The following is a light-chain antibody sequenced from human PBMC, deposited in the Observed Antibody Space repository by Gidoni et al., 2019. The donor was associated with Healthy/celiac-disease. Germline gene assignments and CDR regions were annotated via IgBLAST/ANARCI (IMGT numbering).Light chain of an antibody. CDR3: QQYNSYWP. Sequence: DIQMTQSPSTLSASVGDRVTITCRASQSISSWLAWYQQKPGKAPKLLIYDASSLESGVPSRFSGSGSGTEFTLTISSLQPDDFATYYCQQYNSYWPFGKGTKVEIK. V-gene: IGKV1-5*01. J-gene: IGKJ1*01. CDR1: QSISSW. CDR2: DAS.